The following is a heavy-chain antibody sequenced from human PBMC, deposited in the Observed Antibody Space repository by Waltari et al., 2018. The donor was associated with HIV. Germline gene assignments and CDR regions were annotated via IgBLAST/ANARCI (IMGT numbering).Heavy chain of an antibody. CDR1: GCTFRSYA. D-gene: IGHD1-26*01. CDR2: IGYDGNEK. V-gene: IGHV3-30*01. J-gene: IGHJ4*02. CDR3: TRGRVGPDY. Sequence: QVQLVESGGGVDQPGRSLRLACTASGCTFRSYASQWVRQAPGKGLEWVAVIGYDGNEKYYADSVKGRFTIARGNSRNTLYLQMNSLRAEDTAVYYCTRGRVGPDYWGQGTLVTVSS.